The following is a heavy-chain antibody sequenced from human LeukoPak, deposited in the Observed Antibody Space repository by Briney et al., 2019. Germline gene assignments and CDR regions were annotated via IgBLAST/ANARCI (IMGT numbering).Heavy chain of an antibody. Sequence: RGSLRLSCAASGFTFNSYAMSWVRQAPGKGLEWVGNIKQDGSERNYVDSVKGRFTISRDNAKRSLYLQMNSLRAEDTAVYYCARDWGAYYHFFDYWGQGTLVTVSS. CDR2: IKQDGSER. CDR1: GFTFNSYA. V-gene: IGHV3-7*01. CDR3: ARDWGAYYHFFDY. J-gene: IGHJ4*02. D-gene: IGHD3-22*01.